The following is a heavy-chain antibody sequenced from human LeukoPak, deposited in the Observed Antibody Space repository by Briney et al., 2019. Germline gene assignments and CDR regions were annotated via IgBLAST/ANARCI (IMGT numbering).Heavy chain of an antibody. V-gene: IGHV3-23*01. CDR2: ISSSSRDI. Sequence: PGGSLRLSCAASGFTFSSFTMNWVRQAPGKGLEWVAAISSSSRDIFYADSVKGRFTISRDNSKNTLYLQMNSLRAEDTAVYYCAKDRGAGYWGQGTLVTVSS. J-gene: IGHJ4*02. D-gene: IGHD4/OR15-4a*01. CDR1: GFTFSSFT. CDR3: AKDRGAGY.